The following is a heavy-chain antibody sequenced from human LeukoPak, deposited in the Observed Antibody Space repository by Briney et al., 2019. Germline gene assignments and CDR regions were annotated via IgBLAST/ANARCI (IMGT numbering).Heavy chain of an antibody. V-gene: IGHV3-66*01. D-gene: IGHD3-22*01. CDR1: GFTFSRYG. CDR3: ARESTYYYDSSGYNWFDP. Sequence: GGSLRLSCAASGFTFSRYGMSWVRQAPGKGLEWVSVIYSGGSTYYADSVKGRFTISRDNSKNTLYLQMNSLRAEDTAVYYCARESTYYYDSSGYNWFDPWGQGTLVTVSS. CDR2: IYSGGST. J-gene: IGHJ5*02.